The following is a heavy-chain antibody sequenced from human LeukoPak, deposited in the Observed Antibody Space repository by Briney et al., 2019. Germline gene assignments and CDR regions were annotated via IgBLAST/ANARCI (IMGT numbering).Heavy chain of an antibody. D-gene: IGHD4-17*01. V-gene: IGHV1-46*01. Sequence: ASVKVSCKASGYTFTSYYMHWVRQAPGQGLEWMGIINPSGGSTSYAQKFQGRVTMTRDTSTSTVYMGLSSLRSEDTAVYYCARDSHDYGDYSNWFDPWGQGTLVTVSS. CDR2: INPSGGST. J-gene: IGHJ5*02. CDR3: ARDSHDYGDYSNWFDP. CDR1: GYTFTSYY.